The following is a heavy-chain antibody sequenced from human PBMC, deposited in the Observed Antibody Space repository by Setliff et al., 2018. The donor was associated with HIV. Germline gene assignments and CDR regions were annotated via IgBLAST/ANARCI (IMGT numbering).Heavy chain of an antibody. Sequence: GGSLRLSCAASGFTFSNYAMHWVRQAPGKGLEWVAYILYDGTNKYYADSVKGRSTISRDNSKNTLYLQMNSLRAEDTAVYFCASRIFYKGIVDYWGQGTLVTVSS. D-gene: IGHD2-8*01. CDR2: ILYDGTNK. CDR3: ASRIFYKGIVDY. V-gene: IGHV3-30*04. J-gene: IGHJ4*02. CDR1: GFTFSNYA.